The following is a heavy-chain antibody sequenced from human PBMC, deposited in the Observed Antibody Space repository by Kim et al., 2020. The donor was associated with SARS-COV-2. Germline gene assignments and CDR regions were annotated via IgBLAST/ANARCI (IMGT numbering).Heavy chain of an antibody. CDR3: ARIGPGGGLLGDSGYDFSDY. CDR2: IIPIFGTA. V-gene: IGHV1-69*13. CDR1: GGTFSSYA. Sequence: SVKVSCKASGGTFSSYAISWVRQAPGQGLEWMGGIIPIFGTANYAQKFQGRVTITADESTSTAYMELSSLRSEDTAVYYCARIGPGGGLLGDSGYDFSDYWGQGTLVTVSS. D-gene: IGHD5-12*01. J-gene: IGHJ4*02.